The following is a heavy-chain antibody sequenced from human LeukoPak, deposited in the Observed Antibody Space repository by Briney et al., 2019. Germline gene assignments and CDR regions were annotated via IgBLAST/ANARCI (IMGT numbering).Heavy chain of an antibody. J-gene: IGHJ5*02. CDR2: INPSGGST. CDR3: ARSVRFVVVPAAKGWFDP. Sequence: ASVKVSCKASGYTFTSYYMHWVRQAPGQGLEWMGIINPSGGSTSYAQKFQGRVTMTRDTSTSTVYMELSSLRSEDTAVYYCARSVRFVVVPAAKGWFDPWGQGTLVTVSS. CDR1: GYTFTSYY. D-gene: IGHD2-2*01. V-gene: IGHV1-46*01.